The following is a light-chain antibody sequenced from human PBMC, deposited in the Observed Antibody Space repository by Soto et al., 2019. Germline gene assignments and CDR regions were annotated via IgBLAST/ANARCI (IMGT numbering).Light chain of an antibody. Sequence: QSMLTQAPSASGTPGQRVTISCSGSSFNIGSNTVSWYQQVPGTAPKLLIYSNVQRPSGVPDRFSGSKSGTSASLAIGGLQSEDEADYYCAAWDGSLNGWVFGGGTKLTVL. V-gene: IGLV1-44*01. CDR1: SFNIGSNT. J-gene: IGLJ3*02. CDR2: SNV. CDR3: AAWDGSLNGWV.